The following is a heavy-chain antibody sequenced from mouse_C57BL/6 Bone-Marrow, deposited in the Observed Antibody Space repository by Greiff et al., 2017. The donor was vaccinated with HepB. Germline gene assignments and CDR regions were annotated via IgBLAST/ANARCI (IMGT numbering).Heavy chain of an antibody. V-gene: IGHV1-42*01. D-gene: IGHD3-3*01. Sequence: VQLQQSGPELVKPGASVKISCKASGYSFTGYYMNWVKQSPEKSLEWIGEINPSTGGTTYNQKFKAKATLTVDKSSSTAYLQLKSLTSEDSAVYYCARGGGDGWFAYWGQGTLVTVSA. CDR2: INPSTGGT. CDR1: GYSFTGYY. CDR3: ARGGGDGWFAY. J-gene: IGHJ3*01.